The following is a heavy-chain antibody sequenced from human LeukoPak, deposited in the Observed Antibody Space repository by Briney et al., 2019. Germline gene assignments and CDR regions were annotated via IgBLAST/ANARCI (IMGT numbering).Heavy chain of an antibody. D-gene: IGHD6-6*01. CDR2: INHSGST. CDR3: AVRIAARPFDY. V-gene: IGHV4-34*01. J-gene: IGHJ4*02. CDR1: GGSFSGYY. Sequence: SETLSLTRAVYGGSFSGYYWSWIRQPPGKGLEWIGEINHSGSTNYNPSLKSRVTISVDTSKNQFSLKLSSVTAADTAVYYCAVRIAARPFDYWGQGTLVTVSS.